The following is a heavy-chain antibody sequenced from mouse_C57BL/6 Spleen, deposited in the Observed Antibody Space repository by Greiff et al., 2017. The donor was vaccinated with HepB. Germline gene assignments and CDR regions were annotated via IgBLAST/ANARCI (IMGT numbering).Heavy chain of an antibody. D-gene: IGHD4-1*01. CDR2: ISYSGST. Sequence: VQLQQSGPGMVKPSQSLSLTCTVTGYSITSGYDWHWIRHFPGNKLEWMGYISYSGSTNYNPSLKSRISITHDTSKNHFFLKLNSVTTEDTATYYCARGTAGFAYWGQGTLVTVSA. CDR1: GYSITSGYD. J-gene: IGHJ3*01. V-gene: IGHV3-1*01. CDR3: ARGTAGFAY.